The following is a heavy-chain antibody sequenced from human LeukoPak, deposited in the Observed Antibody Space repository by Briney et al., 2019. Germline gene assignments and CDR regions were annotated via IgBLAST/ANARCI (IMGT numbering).Heavy chain of an antibody. V-gene: IGHV1-8*01. CDR1: GYTFTSYY. CDR2: MNPSGGNT. CDR3: ARGCSGGSGNGMDV. D-gene: IGHD2-15*01. J-gene: IGHJ6*02. Sequence: ASVRVSCKASGYTFTSYYINRVRQATGLGLEWMGWMNPSGGNTGYAQKFLGRVTMTRDTSIRTAYMELSNLRSEETAVYYCARGCSGGSGNGMDVWGQGTTVTVSS.